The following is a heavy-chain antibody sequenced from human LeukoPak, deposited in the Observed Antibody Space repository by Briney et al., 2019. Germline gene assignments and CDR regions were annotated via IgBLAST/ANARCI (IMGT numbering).Heavy chain of an antibody. Sequence: GGSLRLSCAASGFTFSDAWMSWVRQAPGKGLEWVGLIKTKTDGGTTDYAAPVKGRFTISRDDSQNTLFLQLNSLKTEDTAVYYCIAGGVQLDHWGQGTLVTVSS. CDR1: GFTFSDAW. CDR2: IKTKTDGGTT. J-gene: IGHJ4*02. CDR3: IAGGVQLDH. D-gene: IGHD6-13*01. V-gene: IGHV3-15*01.